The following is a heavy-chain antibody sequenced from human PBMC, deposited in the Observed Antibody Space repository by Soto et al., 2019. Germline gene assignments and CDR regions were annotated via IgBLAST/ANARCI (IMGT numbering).Heavy chain of an antibody. CDR3: ARDSYIAVVPAAIFAY. V-gene: IGHV3-7*01. J-gene: IGHJ4*02. CDR2: IKQDGSEK. D-gene: IGHD2-2*01. Sequence: GGSLRLSCAASGFTFSSYWMSWVRQAPGKGMEWVANIKQDGSEKYYVDSVKGRFTISRDNAKNSLYLQMNSLRAEDTAVYYCARDSYIAVVPAAIFAYWGQGTLVTVSS. CDR1: GFTFSSYW.